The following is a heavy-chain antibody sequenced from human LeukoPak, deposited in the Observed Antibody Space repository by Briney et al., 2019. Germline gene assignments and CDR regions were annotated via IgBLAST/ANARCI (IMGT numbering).Heavy chain of an antibody. V-gene: IGHV4-39*01. CDR2: IYYSGST. D-gene: IGHD5-18*01. J-gene: IGHJ6*02. Sequence: SETLSLTCTVSGGSISSSTYYWGWIRQPPGKGLEWIGSIYYSGSTYYHPSLRSRVTISVDTSKNQFSLKLSTVTAADTAVYYCARATPRRGAMVTIYYYYGMDVWGQGTTVTVSS. CDR1: GGSISSSTYY. CDR3: ARATPRRGAMVTIYYYYGMDV.